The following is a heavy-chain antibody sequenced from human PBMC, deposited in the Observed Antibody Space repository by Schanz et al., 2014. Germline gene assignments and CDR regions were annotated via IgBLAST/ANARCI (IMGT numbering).Heavy chain of an antibody. CDR1: GGTFTSYG. CDR2: ISAYNTNP. J-gene: IGHJ4*02. V-gene: IGHV1-18*01. Sequence: QLVQSGAEVKKPGSSVTVSCKASGGTFTSYGISWVRQAPGQGLEWMGWISAYNTNPNYAHKLQGRVTMTTDISTSTAYMELRSLRSDDTAVYYCTRVPGTSDLYDYWGQGTLVTVSS. CDR3: TRVPGTSDLYDY.